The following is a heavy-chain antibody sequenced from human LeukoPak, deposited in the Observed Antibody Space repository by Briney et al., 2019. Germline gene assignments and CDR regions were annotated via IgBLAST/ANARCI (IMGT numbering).Heavy chain of an antibody. J-gene: IGHJ6*03. D-gene: IGHD2-15*01. V-gene: IGHV4-59*08. Sequence: KPSETLSLTCTVSGGSISSYYWSWIRQPPGKGLEWIGYIYYSGSTNYNPSLKSRVTISVDTSKNQFSLKLSSVTAADTAVYYCARGGGYCSGGSCFYYYMDVWGKGTTVTVSS. CDR1: GGSISSYY. CDR2: IYYSGST. CDR3: ARGGGYCSGGSCFYYYMDV.